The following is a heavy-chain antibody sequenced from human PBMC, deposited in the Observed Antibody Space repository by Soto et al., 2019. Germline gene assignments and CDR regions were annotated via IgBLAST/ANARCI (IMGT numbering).Heavy chain of an antibody. V-gene: IGHV3-23*01. Sequence: EVQLLESGGGLAQPGGSLRLSCEVSGFTFRKYVMTWVRQAPGKGLEGVSSLSSTGGSTYYAASVKGRFTGSRDNSKNTLFLQMNSLRAEDTAIYYCAKDQGFLEWIPQGGLDVWGPGTTVAVSS. CDR1: GFTFRKYV. D-gene: IGHD3-3*01. CDR3: AKDQGFLEWIPQGGLDV. CDR2: LSSTGGST. J-gene: IGHJ6*02.